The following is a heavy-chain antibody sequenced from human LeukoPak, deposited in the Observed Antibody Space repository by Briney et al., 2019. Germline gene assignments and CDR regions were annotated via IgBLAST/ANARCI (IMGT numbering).Heavy chain of an antibody. CDR2: ISGSNGNT. D-gene: IGHD1-26*01. CDR1: GYTFTNYG. J-gene: IGHJ4*02. Sequence: GASVKVSCKASGYTFTNYGINWVRQAPGQGLEWMGWISGSNGNTNYAQKFQGRVSMTADTSTSTAYMELRSLRSDDTAVYYCARSGRGTYYYFDLWGQGTLVTVSS. V-gene: IGHV1-18*01. CDR3: ARSGRGTYYYFDL.